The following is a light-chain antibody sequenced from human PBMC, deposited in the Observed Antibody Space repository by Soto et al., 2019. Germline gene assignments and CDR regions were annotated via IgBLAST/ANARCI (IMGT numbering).Light chain of an antibody. V-gene: IGKV3-20*01. J-gene: IGKJ1*01. CDR2: GAS. Sequence: PGTLYLSPGERATLSCRASQSVSSSYLAWYQQKPGQAPRLLVYGASSRATGIPDRFSGSGSGTDSTLTISRLEPEDFAVYYCQQYGSSPWTFGQGTKV. CDR3: QQYGSSPWT. CDR1: QSVSSSY.